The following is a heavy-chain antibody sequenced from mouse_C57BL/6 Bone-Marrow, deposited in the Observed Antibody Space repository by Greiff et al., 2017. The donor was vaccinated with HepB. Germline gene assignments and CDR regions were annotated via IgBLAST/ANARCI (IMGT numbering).Heavy chain of an antibody. J-gene: IGHJ4*01. CDR2: IHPNSGST. Sequence: VQLQQPGAELVKPGASVKLSCKASGYTFTSYWMHWVKQRPGQGLEWIGMIHPNSGSTNYNEKFKSKATLTVDKSSSTAYMQLSSLTSEDSAVYYCARFDGGTGYYAMDYWGQGTSVTVSS. CDR1: GYTFTSYW. D-gene: IGHD1-1*02. CDR3: ARFDGGTGYYAMDY. V-gene: IGHV1-64*01.